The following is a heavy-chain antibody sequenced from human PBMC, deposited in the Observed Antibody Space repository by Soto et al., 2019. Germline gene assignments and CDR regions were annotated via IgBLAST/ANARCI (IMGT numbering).Heavy chain of an antibody. D-gene: IGHD1-7*01. CDR2: IIPIFGTA. CDR3: ARSALELRGGNYYYHGMDV. V-gene: IGHV1-69*13. J-gene: IGHJ6*02. Sequence: SVKVSCKASGGTFSSYAISWVRQAPGQGLEWMGGIIPIFGTANYAQKFQGRVTITADESTSTAYMELSSLRSEDTAVYYCARSALELRGGNYYYHGMDVWGQGTTVTVSS. CDR1: GGTFSSYA.